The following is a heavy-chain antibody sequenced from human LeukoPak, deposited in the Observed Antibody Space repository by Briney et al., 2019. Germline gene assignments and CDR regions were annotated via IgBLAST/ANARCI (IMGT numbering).Heavy chain of an antibody. CDR3: ARSRDGAARAHFDY. D-gene: IGHD6-13*01. J-gene: IGHJ4*02. CDR1: GGSISSYY. CDR2: IYYSGST. V-gene: IGHV4-59*01. Sequence: KPSETPSPTRTVSGGSISSYYWSWIRPPPGEGRGLVGYIYYSGSTNYNPSLESRVTISVDTSKNQFSLNLSSVTAADTAVYYCARSRDGAARAHFDYWGQGTLVTVSS.